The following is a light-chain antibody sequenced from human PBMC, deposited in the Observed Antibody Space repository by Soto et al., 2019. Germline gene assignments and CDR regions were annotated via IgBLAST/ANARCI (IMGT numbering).Light chain of an antibody. CDR1: SSDVGGYNY. J-gene: IGLJ2*01. CDR3: SSYTTTATNVL. V-gene: IGLV2-14*01. Sequence: QSVLTQPASVSGSPGQSITISCTGTSSDVGGYNYVSWYQQHPGKVPRLMIYEVTNRPPGISNRFSGSKSGNTASLTSSGLQAEDEADYYCSSYTTTATNVLFGGGTKLTVL. CDR2: EVT.